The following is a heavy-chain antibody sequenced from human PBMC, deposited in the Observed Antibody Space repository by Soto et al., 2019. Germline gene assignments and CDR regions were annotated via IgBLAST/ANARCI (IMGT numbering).Heavy chain of an antibody. CDR2: IYWDDDK. CDR1: GFSLSTSGVG. D-gene: IGHD3-22*01. Sequence: QITLKESGPTLVKPTQTLTLTCTFSGFSLSTSGVGVGWIRQPPGKALEWLALIYWDDDKRYSPSLKSRRTITKDTSKNQVVLTMTNMDPVDTATYYCAHIRSTYYYDSTFDPWCQGTLVTVSS. V-gene: IGHV2-5*02. CDR3: AHIRSTYYYDSTFDP. J-gene: IGHJ5*02.